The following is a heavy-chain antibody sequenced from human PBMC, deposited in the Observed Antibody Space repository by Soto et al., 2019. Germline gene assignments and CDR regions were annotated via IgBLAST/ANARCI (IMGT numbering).Heavy chain of an antibody. CDR1: GFTFTTYA. Sequence: GGSLRLSCAASGFTFTTYAMTWVRQAPGKGLDWVSGISAGGGNTYCADSVKGRFTISRDNSKNTVWLQMSSLRAEDTAVYYCAKVVASGWYFFDSWGQGALVTVSS. D-gene: IGHD6-19*01. V-gene: IGHV3-23*01. CDR2: ISAGGGNT. CDR3: AKVVASGWYFFDS. J-gene: IGHJ4*02.